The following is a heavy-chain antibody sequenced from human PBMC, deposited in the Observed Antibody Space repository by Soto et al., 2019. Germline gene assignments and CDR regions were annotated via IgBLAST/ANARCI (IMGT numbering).Heavy chain of an antibody. CDR2: INPSGGST. V-gene: IGHV1-46*01. CDR1: GYTFTSYY. Sequence: ASVKVSCKASGYTFTSYYMHWVRQAPGQGLEWMGIINPSGGSTSYAQKFQGRVTMTRDTSTSTVYMELSSLRSEDTAVYYCARVFRVLRFLEWSYRMDVWGQGTTVTVSS. J-gene: IGHJ6*02. D-gene: IGHD3-3*01. CDR3: ARVFRVLRFLEWSYRMDV.